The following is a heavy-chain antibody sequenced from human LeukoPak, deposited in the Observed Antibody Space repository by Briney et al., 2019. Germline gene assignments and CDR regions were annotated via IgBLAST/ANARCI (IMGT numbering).Heavy chain of an antibody. CDR1: GGTFSSCA. D-gene: IGHD2-2*01. CDR3: ARTPCGTSCYGWRYYYYYGMDV. CDR2: IIPIFGTA. J-gene: IGHJ6*02. V-gene: IGHV1-69*13. Sequence: ASVKVSCKASGGTFSSCAISWVRQAPGQGLEWMGGIIPIFGTANYAQKFQGRVTITADESTSTAYMELSSLRSEDTAVYYCARTPCGTSCYGWRYYYYYGMDVWGQGTTVTVSS.